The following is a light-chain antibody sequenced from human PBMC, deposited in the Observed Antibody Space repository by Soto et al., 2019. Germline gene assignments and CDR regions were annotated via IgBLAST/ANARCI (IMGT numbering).Light chain of an antibody. Sequence: SALTPPASVSGSPGQSIAISCTGTSSDIGAYDYVSWYQQHPDKAPKLMIYEVSNRPSGVSNRFSGSKSVNTATLTISGLQAEDEADYYCSSHTSSNTRIFGTGTKLTVL. J-gene: IGLJ1*01. CDR1: SSDIGAYDY. V-gene: IGLV2-14*03. CDR2: EVS. CDR3: SSHTSSNTRI.